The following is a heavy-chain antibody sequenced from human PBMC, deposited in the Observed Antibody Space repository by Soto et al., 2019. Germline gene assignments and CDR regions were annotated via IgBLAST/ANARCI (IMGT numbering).Heavy chain of an antibody. Sequence: HPGGSLRLSCAASGFTFSSYGMHWVRQAPGKGLEWVAVISYDGSNKYYADSVKGRFTISRDTSKSQFSLKLNSVTAADTAVYYCARGGIATQNWFGPWGHGTLVTVSS. CDR2: ISYDGSNK. CDR3: ARGGIATQNWFGP. CDR1: GFTFSSYG. V-gene: IGHV3-30*03. J-gene: IGHJ5*02. D-gene: IGHD6-13*01.